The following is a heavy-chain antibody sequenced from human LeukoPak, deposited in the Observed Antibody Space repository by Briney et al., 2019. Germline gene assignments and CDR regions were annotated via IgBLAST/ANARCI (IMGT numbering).Heavy chain of an antibody. CDR2: ISGSGVYT. Sequence: PGGSLRLSCAASTFIVSKFAMRWVRQAPGKGLEWVSGISGSGVYTYYANSVKGRFTVSRDNSESTLYLQISSLRADDTAVYYSATPRGMESGTSNYAFHLWGQGTMVTVSS. D-gene: IGHD1-26*01. CDR3: ATPRGMESGTSNYAFHL. J-gene: IGHJ3*01. V-gene: IGHV3-23*01. CDR1: TFIVSKFA.